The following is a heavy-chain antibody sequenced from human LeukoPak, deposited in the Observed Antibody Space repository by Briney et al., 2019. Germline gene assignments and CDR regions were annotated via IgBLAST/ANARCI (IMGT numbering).Heavy chain of an antibody. CDR2: ISGSGGST. V-gene: IGHV3-23*01. Sequence: PGGSLRLSCATSGFTFSSYAMSWVRQAPGKGLEWVSAISGSGGSTYYADSVKGRFTISRDNSKNTLYLQMNSLRAEDTAVYYCAANPYYDFWSGYRDFNYWGQGTLVTVSS. CDR1: GFTFSSYA. CDR3: AANPYYDFWSGYRDFNY. D-gene: IGHD3-3*01. J-gene: IGHJ4*02.